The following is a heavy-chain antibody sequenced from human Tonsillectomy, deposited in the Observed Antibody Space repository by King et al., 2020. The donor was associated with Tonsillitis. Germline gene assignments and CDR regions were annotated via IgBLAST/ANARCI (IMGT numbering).Heavy chain of an antibody. V-gene: IGHV3-30*18. D-gene: IGHD1-26*01. J-gene: IGHJ2*01. Sequence: VQLVESGGGVVQPGRSLRLSCAASGFIFSSYGMHWVRQAPGKGLEWVAVISYDGINKYYADSVKGRFTISRDNSKNTLYLQMNTLRADDTAVYYCAKDRVVGATIYWYFDLWGRGTLVTVSS. CDR1: GFIFSSYG. CDR2: ISYDGINK. CDR3: AKDRVVGATIYWYFDL.